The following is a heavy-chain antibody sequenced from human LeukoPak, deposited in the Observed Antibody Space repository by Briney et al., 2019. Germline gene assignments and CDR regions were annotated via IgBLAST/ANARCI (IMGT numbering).Heavy chain of an antibody. CDR2: ISSSSRYI. D-gene: IGHD6-13*01. Sequence: GGSLRLSCAASGFTFSSYSMNWVRQAPGKGLEWVSSISSSSRYIYYADSVKGRFAISRDNVKNSLYLQMNSLRAEDTAVYYCAKNNSSWYGYFDYWGQGTLVTVSS. CDR1: GFTFSSYS. J-gene: IGHJ4*02. CDR3: AKNNSSWYGYFDY. V-gene: IGHV3-21*06.